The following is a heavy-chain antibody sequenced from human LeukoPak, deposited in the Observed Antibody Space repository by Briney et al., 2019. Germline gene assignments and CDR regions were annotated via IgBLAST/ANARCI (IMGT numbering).Heavy chain of an antibody. Sequence: PSETLSLTCTVSGGSISSGSYYWSWIRQPAGKGLEWIGRIYTSGSTNYNPSLKSRVTISVDTSKNQFSLKLGSVTAADTAVYYCARDPGTYYYYMDVWGKGTTVTASS. CDR3: ARDPGTYYYYMDV. V-gene: IGHV4-61*02. CDR2: IYTSGST. D-gene: IGHD3-10*01. J-gene: IGHJ6*03. CDR1: GGSISSGSYY.